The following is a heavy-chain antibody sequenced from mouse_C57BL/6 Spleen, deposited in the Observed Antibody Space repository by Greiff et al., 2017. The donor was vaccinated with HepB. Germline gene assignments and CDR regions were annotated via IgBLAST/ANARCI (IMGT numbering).Heavy chain of an antibody. D-gene: IGHD1-1*01. CDR2: IYPGSGST. V-gene: IGHV1-55*01. Sequence: QVQLQQPGAELVKPGASVKMSCKASGYTFTSYWITWVKQRPGQGLEWIGDIYPGSGSTNYNEKFKSTATLTVDTSSSTAYMQLSSLTSEVSAVYYCAIYSGSSSHYFDYWGQGTTLTVSS. J-gene: IGHJ2*01. CDR3: AIYSGSSSHYFDY. CDR1: GYTFTSYW.